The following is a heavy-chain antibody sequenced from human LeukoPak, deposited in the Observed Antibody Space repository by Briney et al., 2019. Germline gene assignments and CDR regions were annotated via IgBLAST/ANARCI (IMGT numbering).Heavy chain of an antibody. D-gene: IGHD5-18*01. Sequence: GGSLRLSCAASGFTFSSHWMSWVRQASGKGLEWVANIKKDGSEKYYVDSVKGRFTISRDNAKTSLYLQMNSLRAEDTAVYYCARDLSGVTGYTYGRGIDYWGQGTLVTVSS. CDR1: GFTFSSHW. V-gene: IGHV3-7*01. J-gene: IGHJ4*02. CDR2: IKKDGSEK. CDR3: ARDLSGVTGYTYGRGIDY.